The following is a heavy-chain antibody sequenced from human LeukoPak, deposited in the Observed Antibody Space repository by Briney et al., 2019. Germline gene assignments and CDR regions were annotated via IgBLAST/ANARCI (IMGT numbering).Heavy chain of an antibody. Sequence: PGGSLRLSCAASGFTFSNYWMSWVRQAPGKGLEWVSYISSSSSTIYYADSVKGRFTISRDNAKNSLYLQMNSLRAEDTAVYYCAREDASGLDYWGQGTLVIVSS. CDR1: GFTFSNYW. CDR3: AREDASGLDY. D-gene: IGHD5-12*01. J-gene: IGHJ4*02. CDR2: ISSSSSTI. V-gene: IGHV3-48*01.